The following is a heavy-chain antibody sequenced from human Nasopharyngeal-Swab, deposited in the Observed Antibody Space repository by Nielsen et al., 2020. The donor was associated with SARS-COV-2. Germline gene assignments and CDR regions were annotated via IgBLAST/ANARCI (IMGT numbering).Heavy chain of an antibody. Sequence: GASLQISCAASGFTFSSYWMHWVRQAPGKGLVWVSRINSDGSSTSYADSVKGRFTISRDNAKNTLHLQMNSLRAEDTAVYYCARDKVVVVPAAIYYYGMDVWGQGTTVTVSS. CDR1: GFTFSSYW. CDR3: ARDKVVVVPAAIYYYGMDV. V-gene: IGHV3-74*01. J-gene: IGHJ6*02. D-gene: IGHD2-2*01. CDR2: INSDGSST.